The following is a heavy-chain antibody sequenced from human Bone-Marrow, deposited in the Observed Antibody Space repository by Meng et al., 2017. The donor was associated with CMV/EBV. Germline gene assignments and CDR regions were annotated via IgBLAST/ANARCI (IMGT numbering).Heavy chain of an antibody. V-gene: IGHV3-21*06. CDR2: ISGSNRYI. CDR3: TRVDCSGPSCHLRPFDI. J-gene: IGHJ3*02. CDR1: GFTFSSYS. Sequence: GGSLRLSCAASGFTFSSYSLNWVRQSPGKGLEWVSSISGSNRYINYAESVRGRFTVSRDNAKNSLSLQMNSLRGDDTAVYYCTRVDCSGPSCHLRPFDIWGQGTMVTFSS. D-gene: IGHD2-2*01.